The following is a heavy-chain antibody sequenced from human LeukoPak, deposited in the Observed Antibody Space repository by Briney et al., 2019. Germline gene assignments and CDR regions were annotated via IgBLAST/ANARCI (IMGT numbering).Heavy chain of an antibody. V-gene: IGHV3-21*01. CDR3: AREVVGDGFDY. Sequence: AGGSLRLSCAASGFSFSTYWMSWVCQAPGKGLEWVSSISSSSSYIYYADSVKGRFTISRDNAKNSLYLQMNSLRAEDTAVYYCAREVVGDGFDYWGQGTLVTVSS. CDR2: ISSSSSYI. CDR1: GFSFSTYW. D-gene: IGHD3-22*01. J-gene: IGHJ4*02.